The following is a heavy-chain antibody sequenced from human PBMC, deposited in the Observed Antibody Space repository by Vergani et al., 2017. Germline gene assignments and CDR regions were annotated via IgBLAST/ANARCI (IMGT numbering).Heavy chain of an antibody. Sequence: QVQLQESGPGLVKPSQTLSLTCTVSGGSISSGSYYWSWIRQPAGKGLEWIGRIYTSGSTNYNPSLKSRVTMSVDTSKNQFSLKLSSVTAADTAVYYCARGHSSGWAKYYYYYMDVWGKGTTVTVSS. D-gene: IGHD6-19*01. J-gene: IGHJ6*03. CDR1: GGSISSGSYY. CDR3: ARGHSSGWAKYYYYYMDV. V-gene: IGHV4-61*02. CDR2: IYTSGST.